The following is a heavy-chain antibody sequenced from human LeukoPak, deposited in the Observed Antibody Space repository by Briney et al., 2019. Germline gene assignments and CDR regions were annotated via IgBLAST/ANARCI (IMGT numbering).Heavy chain of an antibody. J-gene: IGHJ5*02. CDR2: ISAYNGNT. CDR3: ARARTYYYDRGWFDP. Sequence: ASVKVSCKASGYTFTSYGISWVRQAPGQGLEWMGWISAYNGNTNYAQKLQGRVTMTTDTSTSTAYMELRSLRSDDTAVYYCARARTYYYDRGWFDPWGQGTLVTVSS. D-gene: IGHD3-22*01. CDR1: GYTFTSYG. V-gene: IGHV1-18*01.